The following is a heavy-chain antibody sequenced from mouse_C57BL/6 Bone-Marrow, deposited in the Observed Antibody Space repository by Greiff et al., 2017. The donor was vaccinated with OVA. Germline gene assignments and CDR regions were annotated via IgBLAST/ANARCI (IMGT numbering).Heavy chain of an antibody. V-gene: IGHV5-9*01. CDR1: GFTFSSYT. Sequence: EVQGVESGGGLVKPGGSLKLSCAASGFTFSSYTMSWVRQTPEKRLEWVATISGGGGNTYYPDSVKGRFTISRDNAKNTLYLQMSSLRSEDTALYYCARPTLLRYFDVWGTGTTVTVSS. J-gene: IGHJ1*03. CDR2: ISGGGGNT. D-gene: IGHD2-1*01. CDR3: ARPTLLRYFDV.